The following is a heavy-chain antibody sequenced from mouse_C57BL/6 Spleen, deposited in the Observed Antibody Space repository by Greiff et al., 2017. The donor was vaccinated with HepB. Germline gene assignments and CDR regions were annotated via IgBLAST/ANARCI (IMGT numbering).Heavy chain of an antibody. Sequence: QVQLQQPGTELVKPGASVKLSCKASGYTFTSYWMHWVKQRPGQGLEWIGNINPSNGGTNYNEKFKSKATLTVDKSSSTAYMQLSSLTSEDSAVYYSARVYYCGSSYERDAMDDWGQGTSVTVSS. CDR2: INPSNGGT. J-gene: IGHJ4*01. V-gene: IGHV1-53*01. CDR3: ARVYYCGSSYERDAMDD. CDR1: GYTFTSYW. D-gene: IGHD1-1*01.